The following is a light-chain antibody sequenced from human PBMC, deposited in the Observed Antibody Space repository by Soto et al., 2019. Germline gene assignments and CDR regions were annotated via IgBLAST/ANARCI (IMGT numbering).Light chain of an antibody. V-gene: IGKV3-20*01. Sequence: EIVLTQSPDTLSLSPGERATLSCRAGQSLSSNALAWYQQKGGQAPRLLVFGATNRATGIPDRFTGSGSGADFTLTITRLEPEDFAVYYCHQYGSSPWTFGQGTKVDIK. CDR3: HQYGSSPWT. J-gene: IGKJ1*01. CDR1: QSLSSNA. CDR2: GAT.